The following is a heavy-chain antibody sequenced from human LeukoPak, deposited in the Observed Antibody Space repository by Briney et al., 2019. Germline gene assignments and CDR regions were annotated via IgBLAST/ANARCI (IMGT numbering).Heavy chain of an antibody. J-gene: IGHJ4*02. D-gene: IGHD6-19*01. CDR1: GGSFSGYY. CDR2: INHSGST. V-gene: IGHV4-34*01. CDR3: ARIGIAVAGRVY. Sequence: SETLSLTCAVYGGSFSGYYWSWIRQPPGKGPEWIGEINHSGSTNYNPSLKSRVTISVDTSKNQFSLKLSSVTAADTAVYYCARIGIAVAGRVYWGQGTLVTVSS.